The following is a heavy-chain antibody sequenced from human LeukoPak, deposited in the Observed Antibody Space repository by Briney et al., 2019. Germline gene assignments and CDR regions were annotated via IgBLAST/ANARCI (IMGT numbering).Heavy chain of an antibody. J-gene: IGHJ4*02. CDR2: INPSAGST. D-gene: IGHD2-8*01. CDR3: ARDLGYCTNGVCHTRFDY. Sequence: ASVKVSCKASGYTFTSYYMHWVRQAPGQGLDWVGIINPSAGSTTYAQKFQGRVTMTRDTSTSTVYMELSSLRSEDTAVYYCARDLGYCTNGVCHTRFDYWGQGTLVAVSS. V-gene: IGHV1-46*01. CDR1: GYTFTSYY.